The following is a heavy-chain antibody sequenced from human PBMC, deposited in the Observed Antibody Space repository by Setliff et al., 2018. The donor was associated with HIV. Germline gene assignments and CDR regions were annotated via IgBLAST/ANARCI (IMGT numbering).Heavy chain of an antibody. CDR2: IYYSGST. CDR3: ASGLLGGSGSYGDY. D-gene: IGHD3-10*01. CDR1: GVSTISSSSSYY. V-gene: IGHV4-61*05. J-gene: IGHJ4*02. Sequence: SETLSLTCIVSGVSTISSSSSYYWGWIRQPPGKGLEWIGYIYYSGSTNYNPSLKSRVTISVDTSKNQFSLTLNSVTAADTAVYYCASGLLGGSGSYGDYWGQGTLVTVSS.